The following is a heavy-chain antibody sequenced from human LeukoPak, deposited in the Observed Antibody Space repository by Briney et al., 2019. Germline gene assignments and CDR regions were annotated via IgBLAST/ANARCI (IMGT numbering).Heavy chain of an antibody. CDR2: IIPIFGTA. J-gene: IGHJ6*03. CDR1: GGTFSSYA. V-gene: IGHV1-69*05. CDR3: ARTSDGEDYYYYMDV. Sequence: SVKVSCKASGGTFSSYAISWVRQAPGQGLEWMGGIIPIFGTANYAQKFQGRVTITTGESTSTAYMELSSLRSEDTAVYYCARTSDGEDYYYYMDVWGKGTTVTVSS. D-gene: IGHD4-17*01.